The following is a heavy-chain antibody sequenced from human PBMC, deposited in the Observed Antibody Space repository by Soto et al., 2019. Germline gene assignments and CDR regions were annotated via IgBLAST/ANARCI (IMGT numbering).Heavy chain of an antibody. Sequence: QITLKESGPTLVKPTQTLTLTCTFSGFSLSTSRVGVGWIRQPPGKALEWLALIYWDDDKRYSLSLKSRLTITKDTSKNQVVLTMTNTDPVDTATYYCAHTSGGGNSACFDYWGQGTLVTVSS. J-gene: IGHJ4*02. CDR2: IYWDDDK. CDR3: AHTSGGGNSACFDY. V-gene: IGHV2-5*02. CDR1: GFSLSTSRVG. D-gene: IGHD2-21*02.